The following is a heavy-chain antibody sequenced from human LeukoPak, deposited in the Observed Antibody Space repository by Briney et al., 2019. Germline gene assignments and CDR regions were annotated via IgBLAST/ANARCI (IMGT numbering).Heavy chain of an antibody. J-gene: IGHJ6*02. D-gene: IGHD2-21*02. CDR2: IYYSGST. Sequence: PSETLSLTCTVSGGSISSYYWSWIRQPPGKGLEWIGYIYYSGSTNYNPSLKSRVTISVDTSKNQFSLKLSSVTAADTAVYYCARDVRGGDCWGVWGQGTTVTVSS. CDR3: ARDVRGGDCWGV. CDR1: GGSISSYY. V-gene: IGHV4-59*01.